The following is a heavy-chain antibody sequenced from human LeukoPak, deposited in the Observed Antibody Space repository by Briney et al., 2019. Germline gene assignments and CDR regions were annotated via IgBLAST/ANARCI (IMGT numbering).Heavy chain of an antibody. CDR1: GFTFSSYG. V-gene: IGHV3-30*18. CDR3: AKGDYYDSSGYYYDY. Sequence: PGGSLRLSCAASGFTFSSYGMHRVRQAPGKGLEWVAVISYDGSNKYYADSVKGRFTISRDNSKNTLYLQMNSLRAEDTAVYYCAKGDYYDSSGYYYDYWGQGTLVTVSS. J-gene: IGHJ4*02. CDR2: ISYDGSNK. D-gene: IGHD3-22*01.